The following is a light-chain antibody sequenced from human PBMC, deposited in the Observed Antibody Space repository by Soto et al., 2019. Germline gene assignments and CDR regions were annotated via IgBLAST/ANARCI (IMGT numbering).Light chain of an antibody. CDR2: AAS. CDR1: QGISNY. V-gene: IGKV1-27*01. CDR3: QKYNSAPWP. Sequence: DIPMTQSPSSLYASVGDRVTITCRASQGISNYVAWYQQKPGKVPKLLIYAASTLQSGVPSRFSGSGSGTDFTLTISSLQPEDVATYYCQKYNSAPWPFGQGTKVEIK. J-gene: IGKJ1*01.